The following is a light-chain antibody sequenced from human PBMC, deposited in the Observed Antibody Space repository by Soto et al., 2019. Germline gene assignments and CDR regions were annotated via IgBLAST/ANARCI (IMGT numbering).Light chain of an antibody. CDR1: QSISSW. CDR3: QQYNSYPWT. CDR2: KAS. Sequence: DIPMTQSPSTLSASVGDRVTITCRASQSISSWLAWYQQKPGRAPKLLIYKASSSESGVPSRFSGSGSGAEFTLTISSLQRDDSATYYCQQYNSYPWTFGQGTKVEV. V-gene: IGKV1-5*03. J-gene: IGKJ1*01.